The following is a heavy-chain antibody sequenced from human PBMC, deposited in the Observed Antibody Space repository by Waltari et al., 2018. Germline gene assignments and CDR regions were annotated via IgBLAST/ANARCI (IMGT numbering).Heavy chain of an antibody. CDR3: TTFGIRTEVAFDI. D-gene: IGHD3-16*01. V-gene: IGHV3-15*01. J-gene: IGHJ3*02. CDR2: IKSKTDGGTT. CDR1: GFTFSNAW. Sequence: EVQLVESGGGLVKPGGSLRLSCAASGFTFSNAWMSWVRPAPGKGLEWVGRIKSKTDGGTTDYAAPVKGRFTISRDDSKNTLYLQMNSLKTEDTAVYYCTTFGIRTEVAFDIWGQGTMVTVSS.